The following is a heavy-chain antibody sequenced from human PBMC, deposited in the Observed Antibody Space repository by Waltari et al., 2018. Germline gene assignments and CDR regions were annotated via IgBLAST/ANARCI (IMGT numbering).Heavy chain of an antibody. Sequence: QVQLQQWGAGLLKPSETLSLTCAVYGGSFSGYYWSWIRQPPGKGLEWIGEINHSGSTNYNPSLKSRVTISVDTSKNQFSLKLSSVTAADTAVYYCATSLLWFGDAYMDVWGKGTTVTVSS. CDR1: GGSFSGYY. D-gene: IGHD3-10*01. CDR2: INHSGST. J-gene: IGHJ6*03. CDR3: ATSLLWFGDAYMDV. V-gene: IGHV4-34*01.